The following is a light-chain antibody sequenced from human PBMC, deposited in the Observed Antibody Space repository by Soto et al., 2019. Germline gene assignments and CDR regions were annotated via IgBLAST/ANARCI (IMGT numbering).Light chain of an antibody. J-gene: IGKJ3*01. CDR2: GAS. CDR1: QSVSSSY. V-gene: IGKV3-20*01. CDR3: QHLGT. Sequence: EIVLTQSPGTLSLSPGERATLSCRASQSVSSSYLAWYQQKPGQAPRLLIYGASSRATGIPDRFSGSGSGTDFTLTISRLEPEDFAVYYCQHLGTFGPGTKVDI.